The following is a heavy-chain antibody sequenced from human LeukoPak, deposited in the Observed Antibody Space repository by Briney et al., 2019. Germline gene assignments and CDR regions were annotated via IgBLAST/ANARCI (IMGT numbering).Heavy chain of an antibody. Sequence: PSETLSLTCTVSGGSISSSDYYWGWVRQPPGKGVEWIGNIYYSGGSYSSPSLESRVTISSDTSKNQFSVKLTSVTAADTAVYYCVRVGYAYGPVGNWFDPWGQGVLVTVSS. CDR1: GGSISSSDYY. D-gene: IGHD5-18*01. CDR3: VRVGYAYGPVGNWFDP. CDR2: IYYSGGS. V-gene: IGHV4-39*01. J-gene: IGHJ5*02.